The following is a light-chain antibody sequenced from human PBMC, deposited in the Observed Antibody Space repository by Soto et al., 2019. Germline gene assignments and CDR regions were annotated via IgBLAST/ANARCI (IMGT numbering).Light chain of an antibody. CDR2: GAS. J-gene: IGKJ1*01. Sequence: EIVLTQSPGTLSLSPGERATLSCRASQSVSSSYLAWYQQKPGQAPRLLIYGASSRATGIPDRFSGSGSGTAFTLTISRLEPDDFDVCYCQRYGSSRTFGQGTKVEIK. CDR1: QSVSSSY. CDR3: QRYGSSRT. V-gene: IGKV3-20*01.